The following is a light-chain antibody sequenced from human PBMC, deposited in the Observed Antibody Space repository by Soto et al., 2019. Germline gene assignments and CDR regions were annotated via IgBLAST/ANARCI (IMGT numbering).Light chain of an antibody. CDR1: QSIRSY. CDR3: QQSYSSPIT. J-gene: IGKJ5*01. Sequence: DIQMTQSPSSLSASVGDRVTITCRASQSIRSYLNWYQQKPGKAPKLLIYAGSSLPSGVPSRFSGSGSGTDFTLTISSLQPEDFATYYCQQSYSSPITFGQGTRLEI. V-gene: IGKV1-39*01. CDR2: AGS.